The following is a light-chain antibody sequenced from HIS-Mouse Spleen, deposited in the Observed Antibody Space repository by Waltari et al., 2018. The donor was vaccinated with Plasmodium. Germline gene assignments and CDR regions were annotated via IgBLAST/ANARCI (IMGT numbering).Light chain of an antibody. CDR1: SSDVGGYNY. V-gene: IGLV2-14*03. CDR2: DVS. Sequence: QSALTQPASVSGSPGQSITISCTGTSSDVGGYNYVSWYQQHPGKAPKLMIYDVSNRPSGVSTRFSGSKSGNTASLTISGLQAEDEADYYCSSDTSSSNVVFGGGTKLTVL. CDR3: SSDTSSSNVV. J-gene: IGLJ2*01.